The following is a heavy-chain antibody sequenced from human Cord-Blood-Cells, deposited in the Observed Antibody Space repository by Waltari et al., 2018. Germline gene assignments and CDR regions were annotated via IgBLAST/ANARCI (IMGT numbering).Heavy chain of an antibody. Sequence: QLQLQESGPGLVKPSETLSLTCTVSGGSISSSSYYWGWIRQPPGKGLEWIGGIYYSGSTYYNPSLKSRVTISVDTSKNQFSLKLSSVTAADTAVYYCARRDRAAAGTDYWGQGTLVTVSS. D-gene: IGHD6-13*01. CDR1: GGSISSSSYY. CDR3: ARRDRAAAGTDY. CDR2: IYYSGST. J-gene: IGHJ4*02. V-gene: IGHV4-39*01.